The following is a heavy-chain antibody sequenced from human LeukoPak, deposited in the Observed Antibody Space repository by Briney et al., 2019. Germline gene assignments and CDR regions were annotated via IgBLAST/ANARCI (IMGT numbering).Heavy chain of an antibody. V-gene: IGHV3-30-3*01. CDR1: GFTFSDYN. D-gene: IGHD5-18*01. CDR3: ARATWIQLWLLDS. CDR2: MSPDGNKK. J-gene: IGHJ4*02. Sequence: GGSLRLSCAASGFTFSDYNMHWVRQAPGKGLDWVALMSPDGNKKYYADSVKGRFTISRDNSKNTVDLQMNSLRAEDTAVYYCARATWIQLWLLDSWGQGTLVTVSS.